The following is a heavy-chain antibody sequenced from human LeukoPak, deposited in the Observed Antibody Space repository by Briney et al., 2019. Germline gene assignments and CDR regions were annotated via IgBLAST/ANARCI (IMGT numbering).Heavy chain of an antibody. Sequence: SETLSLTCAVYGGSFSGYYWSWIRQPPGKGLEWMGEINHSGSTNYNPSLKSRVTISVATSKNQLSLKLSSVTAADTAVYYCARIVVVPAAMPVLYYYYYYMDVWGKGTTVTVSS. CDR2: INHSGST. CDR1: GGSFSGYY. J-gene: IGHJ6*03. D-gene: IGHD2-2*01. V-gene: IGHV4-34*01. CDR3: ARIVVVPAAMPVLYYYYYYMDV.